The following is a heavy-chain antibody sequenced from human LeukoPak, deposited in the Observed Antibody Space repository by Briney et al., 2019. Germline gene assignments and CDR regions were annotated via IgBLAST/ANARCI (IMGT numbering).Heavy chain of an antibody. CDR1: GFTFRSYD. CDR2: VGISGDT. Sequence: HPGGSLRLSCAASGFTFRSYDMHWVRQVPGKGLEWVSAVGISGDTYYAGSVKGRFTISRENAKNSLYLQMNSLTAGDTAVYYCVRGGIQVSGIGEIDYWGQGTLVTVYS. V-gene: IGHV3-13*01. D-gene: IGHD6-19*01. CDR3: VRGGIQVSGIGEIDY. J-gene: IGHJ4*02.